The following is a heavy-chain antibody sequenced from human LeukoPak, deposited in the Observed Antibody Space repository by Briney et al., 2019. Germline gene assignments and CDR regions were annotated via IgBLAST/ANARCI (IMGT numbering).Heavy chain of an antibody. J-gene: IGHJ4*02. CDR2: IYWNDDK. V-gene: IGHV2-5*01. CDR1: GFSLSTSGVG. Sequence: SGPTLVKPTQTLTLTCTFSGFSLSTSGVGVGWIRQPPGKALEWLALIYWNDDKRYSPSLKSRLTITKDTSKNQVVLTMTNMDPVDTATYYCAHNGALRYFDWLLVYWGQGTLVTVSS. CDR3: AHNGALRYFDWLLVY. D-gene: IGHD3-9*01.